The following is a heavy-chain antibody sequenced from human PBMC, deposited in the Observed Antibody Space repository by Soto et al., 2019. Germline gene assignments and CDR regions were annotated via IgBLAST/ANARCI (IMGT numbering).Heavy chain of an antibody. Sequence: EVQLLQSGGGLVQPGGSLRLSCGASGFTFKIYAMTWVRQAPGKGLEWVSSISDSGDSTHYAESVKGRFTISRDNSKNTLYLQMDSQRAEDTAEYYCAKDPTVTTSGCYVDLWGRGTPVTVSS. CDR1: GFTFKIYA. CDR3: AKDPTVTTSGCYVDL. CDR2: ISDSGDST. V-gene: IGHV3-23*01. J-gene: IGHJ2*01. D-gene: IGHD4-17*01.